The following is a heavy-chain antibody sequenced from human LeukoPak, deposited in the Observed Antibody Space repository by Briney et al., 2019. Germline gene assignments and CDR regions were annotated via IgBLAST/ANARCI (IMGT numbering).Heavy chain of an antibody. CDR1: GYTFTGYY. Sequence: ASVKVSCKASGYTFTGYYMHWVRQAPGQGLEWMGWINPNSAGTNYAQKFQGRVTMTRDTSISTAYMELSRLRSDDTAVYYCATVPERRFLEWLPLVYWGQGTLVTVSS. V-gene: IGHV1-2*02. CDR2: INPNSAGT. D-gene: IGHD3-3*01. CDR3: ATVPERRFLEWLPLVY. J-gene: IGHJ4*02.